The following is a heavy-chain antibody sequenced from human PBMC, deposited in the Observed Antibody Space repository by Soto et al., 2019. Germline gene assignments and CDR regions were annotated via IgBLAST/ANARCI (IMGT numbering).Heavy chain of an antibody. V-gene: IGHV4-30-4*01. CDR2: VYYTGST. J-gene: IGHJ5*02. D-gene: IGHD2-21*02. Sequence: SETLSLTCVVSGASIRSTDYYWSWIRQAPGKGLEWIGYVYYTGSTYYNPSLMSRLTISVDTSKNQFSLKLTSVTAAETAVYYCVRTARQGAVAPHWFDRWGQGTQVTVS. CDR1: GASIRSTDYY. CDR3: VRTARQGAVAPHWFDR.